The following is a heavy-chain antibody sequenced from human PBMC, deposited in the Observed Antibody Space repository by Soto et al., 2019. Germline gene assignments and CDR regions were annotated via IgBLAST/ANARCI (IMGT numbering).Heavy chain of an antibody. V-gene: IGHV4-30-2*01. Sequence: SETLSLTCAVSGGSISSGGYSWSWIRQPPGKGLEWIGYIYHSGSTYYNPSLKSRVTISVDRSKNQFSLKLSSVTAADTAVYYCARGPFGYSSSWLNWCDPWGQGTLVTVSS. J-gene: IGHJ5*02. CDR3: ARGPFGYSSSWLNWCDP. D-gene: IGHD6-13*01. CDR1: GGSISSGGYS. CDR2: IYHSGST.